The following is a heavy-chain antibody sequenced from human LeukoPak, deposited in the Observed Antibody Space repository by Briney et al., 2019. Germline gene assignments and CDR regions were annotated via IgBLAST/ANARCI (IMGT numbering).Heavy chain of an antibody. CDR1: GYTFTSYD. V-gene: IGHV1-8*01. CDR3: ARRYSSGWSTYYYYGMDV. Sequence: ASVKVSCKASGYTFTSYDINWVRQATGQGLEWMGWMNPNSGNTGYAQKFQGRVTMTRNTSTSTAYMELSSLRSEDTAVYYCARRYSSGWSTYYYYGMDVWGQGTTVTVSS. D-gene: IGHD6-19*01. CDR2: MNPNSGNT. J-gene: IGHJ6*02.